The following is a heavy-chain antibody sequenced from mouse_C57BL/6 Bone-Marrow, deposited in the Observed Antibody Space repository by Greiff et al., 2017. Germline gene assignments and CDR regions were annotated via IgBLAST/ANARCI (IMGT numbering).Heavy chain of an antibody. CDR1: GFNIKDYY. D-gene: IGHD1-1*01. CDR2: IDPEDGET. CDR3: ARSPYGSSHFDY. J-gene: IGHJ2*01. Sequence: EVQLQSGAELVKPGASVKLSCTASGFNIKDYYMHWVKQRTEQGLEWIGRIDPEDGETKYAPKFQGKATITADTSSNTAYLQLSSLTSEDTAVYYCARSPYGSSHFDYWGQGTTLTVSS. V-gene: IGHV14-2*01.